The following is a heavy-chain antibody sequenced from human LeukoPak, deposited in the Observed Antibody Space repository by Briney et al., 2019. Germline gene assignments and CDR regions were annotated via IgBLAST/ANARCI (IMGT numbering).Heavy chain of an antibody. Sequence: ESGPTLLQPTPTLTLTCTFSGFSLSTRGVGVGWIRQPPAKALEWLTLIYWNDDKRYSPSLKSRLTITKDTSKNQVVLTMTNMDPVDTATYYCAHRPIDILTGYYKGAFDIWGQGTMVTVSS. D-gene: IGHD3-9*01. CDR1: GFSLSTRGVG. J-gene: IGHJ3*02. V-gene: IGHV2-5*01. CDR2: IYWNDDK. CDR3: AHRPIDILTGYYKGAFDI.